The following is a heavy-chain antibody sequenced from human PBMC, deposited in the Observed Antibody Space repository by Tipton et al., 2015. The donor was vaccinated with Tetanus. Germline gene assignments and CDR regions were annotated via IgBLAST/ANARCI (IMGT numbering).Heavy chain of an antibody. CDR2: IFPQFGTS. J-gene: IGHJ5*01. CDR3: VRPDRYCSGGSCYLALDS. CDR1: GGSFKSYA. V-gene: IGHV1-69*06. Sequence: QLVQSGPEVKKPGSSVRVSCKTSGGSFKSYAVSWVRQAPGQGLEWVGGIFPQFGTSNYAPQFQDRVTMTADTSTGTVYMDLSRLRSADTAVYYCVRPDRYCSGGSCYLALDSWGQGTLITVSS. D-gene: IGHD2-15*01.